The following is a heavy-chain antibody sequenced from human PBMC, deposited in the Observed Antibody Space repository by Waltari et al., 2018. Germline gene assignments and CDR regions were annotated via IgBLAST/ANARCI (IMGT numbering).Heavy chain of an antibody. CDR2: INHSGST. J-gene: IGHJ6*02. Sequence: QVQLQQWGAGLLKPSETLSLTCAMSGGSFNGYDWSWIRQPPGKGLEGIGEINHSGSTNYTPSLKSRVTMSVDTAKNQFSLKLSSVTAADTGVYYCARGESLDNSDWTPRGYYYYGMDVWGQGTTVTVSS. CDR1: GGSFNGYD. D-gene: IGHD6-19*01. V-gene: IGHV4-34*01. CDR3: ARGESLDNSDWTPRGYYYYGMDV.